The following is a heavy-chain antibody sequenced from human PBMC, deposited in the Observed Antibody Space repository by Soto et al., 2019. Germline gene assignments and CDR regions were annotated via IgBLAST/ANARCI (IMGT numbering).Heavy chain of an antibody. J-gene: IGHJ4*02. V-gene: IGHV3-66*04. D-gene: IGHD2-21*01. Sequence: EVQLVESGGGLVQPGGSLRLSCAASGFTVSSNYMSWVRQAPGKGLGWVSVIYSGGSTYYADSVKGRFTISRDNSKNTLYLQMNSLRAEDTAVYYCARHGPYVHMVDYWGQGTLVTVSS. CDR3: ARHGPYVHMVDY. CDR2: IYSGGST. CDR1: GFTVSSNY.